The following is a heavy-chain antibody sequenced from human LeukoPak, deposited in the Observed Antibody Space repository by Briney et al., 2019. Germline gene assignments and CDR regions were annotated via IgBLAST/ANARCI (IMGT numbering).Heavy chain of an antibody. V-gene: IGHV4-34*01. Sequence: SETLSLTCAVYGGSFSGYYWSWIRQPPGKGLEWIGEINHSGSTNYNPSLKSRVTISVDTSKNQFSLKLSSVTAADTAVYYCARGFLFLTPAPNWFDPWGQGTLVTVSS. CDR2: INHSGST. CDR1: GGSFSGYY. CDR3: ARGFLFLTPAPNWFDP. D-gene: IGHD2-2*01. J-gene: IGHJ5*02.